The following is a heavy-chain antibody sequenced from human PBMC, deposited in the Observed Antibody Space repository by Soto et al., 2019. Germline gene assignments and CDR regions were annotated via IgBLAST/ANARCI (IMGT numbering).Heavy chain of an antibody. CDR2: IVPLFGTT. J-gene: IGHJ5*02. V-gene: IGHV1-69*01. D-gene: IGHD6-13*01. CDR1: GGNFTSYA. Sequence: QVQLVQSGAEVKKPGSSVKVSCKASGGNFTSYAISWVRQAPGQGLEFMGGIVPLFGTTNYAHKFRGRVTATEDESTSTVYMEMSSVRAEDTAVYYCAKASGRSWYNWFDPWGQGTLVTVST. CDR3: AKASGRSWYNWFDP.